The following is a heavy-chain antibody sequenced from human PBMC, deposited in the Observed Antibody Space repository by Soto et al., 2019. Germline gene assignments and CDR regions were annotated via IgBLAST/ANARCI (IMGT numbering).Heavy chain of an antibody. J-gene: IGHJ4*02. V-gene: IGHV2-5*02. D-gene: IGHD3-16*01. CDR1: GFSLRISGVG. Sequence: QITLKESGPTLVKPTQTLTLTCTFSGFSLRISGVGVGWIRQPPGKALEWLALIYWDDGKHYIPSLKSRLTITKDPSKNHVVLTMTKMDPVNPATYYCVYNPWGGPTFDYWGQGTLVTVSS. CDR2: IYWDDGK. CDR3: VYNPWGGPTFDY.